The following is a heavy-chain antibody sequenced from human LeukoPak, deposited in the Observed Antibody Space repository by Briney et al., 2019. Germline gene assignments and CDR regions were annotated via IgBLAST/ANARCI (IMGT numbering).Heavy chain of an antibody. D-gene: IGHD4-17*01. Sequence: GGSLRLSCAASEFTVSSNYMSWVRQPPGKGLEWVSVIYSGGSSYYADSVKGRFTISRDNSKNTLYLQMSSLRAEDTAVYYCVNSRMTTVTALDYWGQGTLVTASS. CDR3: VNSRMTTVTALDY. V-gene: IGHV3-66*01. CDR2: IYSGGSS. J-gene: IGHJ4*02. CDR1: EFTVSSNY.